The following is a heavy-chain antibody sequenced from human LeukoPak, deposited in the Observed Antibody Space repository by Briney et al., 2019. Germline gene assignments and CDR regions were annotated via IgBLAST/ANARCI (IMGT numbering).Heavy chain of an antibody. CDR1: GGSISSYY. CDR2: IYYSGST. Sequence: SETLSLTCTVYGGSISSYYWSWIRQPPGKGLEWIGYIYYSGSTNYNPSLKSRVTISVDTSKNQFSLKLSSVTAADTAVYYCASGVDKWWFDPWGQGTLVTVSS. V-gene: IGHV4-59*01. J-gene: IGHJ5*02. CDR3: ASGVDKWWFDP. D-gene: IGHD5-12*01.